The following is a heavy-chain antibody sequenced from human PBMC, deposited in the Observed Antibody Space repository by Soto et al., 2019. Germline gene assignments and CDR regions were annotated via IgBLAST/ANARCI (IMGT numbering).Heavy chain of an antibody. D-gene: IGHD3-22*01. J-gene: IGHJ4*02. CDR3: ASTYYSDTSGYYSLGD. Sequence: QVQLQESGPGLVKPSGTLSLTCAVSGGSISSSNWWSWVRQSPGKGLEWIGEIHHSGSTNYNPSRKSRVTISVDKSKNQFSLKLSSVTAADTAVYYCASTYYSDTSGYYSLGDWGQGTPVTVSS. CDR2: IHHSGST. V-gene: IGHV4-4*02. CDR1: GGSISSSNW.